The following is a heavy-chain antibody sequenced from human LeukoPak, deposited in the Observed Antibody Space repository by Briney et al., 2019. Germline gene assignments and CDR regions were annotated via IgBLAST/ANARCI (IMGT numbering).Heavy chain of an antibody. Sequence: GGSLRLSCAASGFTLSTYSMIWVRQAPGKGLEWVSYIRSSSDTIYYADSVKGRFTISRDNAKNSLYLQMNSLRAEDTAVYYCARDPEGYSYGHGDYWGQGTLITVSS. V-gene: IGHV3-48*01. CDR3: ARDPEGYSYGHGDY. CDR1: GFTLSTYS. D-gene: IGHD5-18*01. J-gene: IGHJ4*02. CDR2: IRSSSDTI.